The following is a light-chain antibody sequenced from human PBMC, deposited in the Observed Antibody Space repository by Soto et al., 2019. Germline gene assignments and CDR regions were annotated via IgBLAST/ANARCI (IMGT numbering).Light chain of an antibody. CDR1: QSVSSR. J-gene: IGKJ2*01. CDR3: QQNNSSPFT. V-gene: IGKV1-5*01. Sequence: DIQMTQSPSTLSASAGDRATLSCRASQSVSSRFAWYQQKPGKAPKLLIYEASTLDSGVPSRFSGSGSGTEFPLTISMLQPDGVATYYRQQNNSSPFTFGQGTKLEIK. CDR2: EAS.